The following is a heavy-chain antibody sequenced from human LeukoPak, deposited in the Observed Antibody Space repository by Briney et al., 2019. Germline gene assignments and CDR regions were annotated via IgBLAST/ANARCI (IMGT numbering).Heavy chain of an antibody. CDR2: IYPGDSDT. Sequence: GESLKIPCKGSGYSFTSYWIGWVRQMPGKGLEWMGIIYPGDSDTRYSPSFQGQVTISADKSISTAYLQWSSLKASDTAMYYCARGGGDYCSGGSCSPVDFQHWGQGTLVTVSS. J-gene: IGHJ1*01. CDR3: ARGGGDYCSGGSCSPVDFQH. V-gene: IGHV5-51*01. D-gene: IGHD2-15*01. CDR1: GYSFTSYW.